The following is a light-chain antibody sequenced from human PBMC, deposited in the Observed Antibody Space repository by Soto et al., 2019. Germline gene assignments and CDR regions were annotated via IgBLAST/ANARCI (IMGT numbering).Light chain of an antibody. CDR2: SAS. CDR1: QSVASSY. CDR3: HHFGSLPET. V-gene: IGKV3-20*01. J-gene: IGKJ1*01. Sequence: EVVLTQSPGTLSLSPGERVTLSCRASQSVASSYLAWYQQKPGRAPRLLFYSASSRATGIPDRFSGSGSGTDFTLTISRREPEDFAVYYCHHFGSLPETFGQVTNV.